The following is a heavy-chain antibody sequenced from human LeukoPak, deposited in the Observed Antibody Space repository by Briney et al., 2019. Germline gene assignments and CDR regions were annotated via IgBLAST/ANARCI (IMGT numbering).Heavy chain of an antibody. CDR1: GGTFSSYA. Sequence: SVKVSCKASGGTFSSYAISWVRQAPGQGLEWMGRIIPILGIANYAQKFQGRVTITADKSTSTAYMELSSLRSEDTAVYYCARDQSGATRDYWGQGTLVTVSS. V-gene: IGHV1-69*04. CDR3: ARDQSGATRDY. J-gene: IGHJ4*02. CDR2: IIPILGIA. D-gene: IGHD2-15*01.